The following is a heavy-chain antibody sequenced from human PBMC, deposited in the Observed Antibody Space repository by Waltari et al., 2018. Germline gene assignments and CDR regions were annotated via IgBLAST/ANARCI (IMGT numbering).Heavy chain of an antibody. CDR1: GGSISSYY. Sequence: QVQLQESGPGLVKPSETLSLTCTVSGGSISSYYWSWIRQPPGKGLEWIGYIYYSGSTNYNPSLKSRVTISVDTSKNQFSLKLSSVTAADTAVYYCARTKAPYSSGWYDLYGMDVWGQGTTVTVSS. CDR2: IYYSGST. J-gene: IGHJ6*02. D-gene: IGHD6-13*01. CDR3: ARTKAPYSSGWYDLYGMDV. V-gene: IGHV4-59*01.